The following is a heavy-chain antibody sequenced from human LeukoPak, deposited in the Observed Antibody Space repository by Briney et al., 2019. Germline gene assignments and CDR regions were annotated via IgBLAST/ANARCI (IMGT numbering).Heavy chain of an antibody. D-gene: IGHD1-7*01. J-gene: IGHJ4*02. V-gene: IGHV3-21*01. CDR2: ISSSSSYI. CDR1: GFTFSSYS. Sequence: GESLRLSCAASGFTFSSYSMNWVRQAPGKGLEWVSSISSSSSYIYYADSVKGRFTISRDNVKNSLYLQMNSLRAEDTAVYYCARDLIRTTPDYWGQGTLVTVSS. CDR3: ARDLIRTTPDY.